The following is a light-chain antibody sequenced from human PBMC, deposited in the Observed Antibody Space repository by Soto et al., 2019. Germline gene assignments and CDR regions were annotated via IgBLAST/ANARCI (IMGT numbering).Light chain of an antibody. CDR2: GAS. Sequence: EIVLTQSPGTLSLSPGERVTLSCRASQSVASNYLAWYQQKPGQAPRLLISGASSRATGIPDRFSGSGSGTDFTLTIGRLEPEDSALYYCQQYGSSPPLTFGGGTKVEIK. CDR3: QQYGSSPPLT. J-gene: IGKJ4*01. CDR1: QSVASNY. V-gene: IGKV3-20*01.